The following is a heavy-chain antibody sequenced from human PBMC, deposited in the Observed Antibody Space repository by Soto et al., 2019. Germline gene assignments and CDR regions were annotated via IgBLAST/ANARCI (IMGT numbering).Heavy chain of an antibody. CDR1: GFTFSSYD. Sequence: EVQLVESGGGLVQPGGSLRLSCAASGFTFSSYDMHWVRQATGKGLEWVSAIGTAGDTYYPGSVKGRFTISRENAKNSLYLQRNSLRAEDTAVYYCARWGIAVAGTGQGAFAIWGQGRMVTVSS. V-gene: IGHV3-13*01. D-gene: IGHD6-19*01. CDR2: IGTAGDT. J-gene: IGHJ3*02. CDR3: ARWGIAVAGTGQGAFAI.